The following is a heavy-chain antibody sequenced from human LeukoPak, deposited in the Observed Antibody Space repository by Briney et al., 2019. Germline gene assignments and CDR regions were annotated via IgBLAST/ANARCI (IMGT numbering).Heavy chain of an antibody. J-gene: IGHJ4*02. V-gene: IGHV1-18*01. Sequence: ASVKVSCKASGYTFTNYGFNWVRQAPGQGLEWMGWISAYNGNTNYAQKFQGRVTMTTDTSTSTAFMELRGLISDDTAVYYCAKAPRSGRLPPDYWGQGTLVTVSP. CDR1: GYTFTNYG. CDR3: AKAPRSGRLPPDY. CDR2: ISAYNGNT. D-gene: IGHD2-15*01.